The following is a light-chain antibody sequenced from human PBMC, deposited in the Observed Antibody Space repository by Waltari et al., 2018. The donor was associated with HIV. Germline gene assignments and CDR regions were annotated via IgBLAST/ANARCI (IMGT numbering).Light chain of an antibody. V-gene: IGKV2-28*01. CDR3: MQPLHAPFT. CDR1: QSLLHTNGYAY. CDR2: FGS. J-gene: IGKJ3*01. Sequence: IVMTQSPLSLPVTPGQPASISCKSTQSLLHTNGYAYLDWYLQKPGQSPQLLIYFGSKRASGVPDRFSGSGSGTDFTLKISRVEAEDVGVYYCMQPLHAPFTFGPGTKVDIK.